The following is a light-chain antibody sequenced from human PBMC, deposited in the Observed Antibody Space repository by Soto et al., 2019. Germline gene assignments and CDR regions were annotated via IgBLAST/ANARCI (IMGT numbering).Light chain of an antibody. J-gene: IGLJ2*01. CDR3: NSYTSSSTLVV. CDR2: EVS. V-gene: IGLV2-14*01. CDR1: SSDVGGYNY. Sequence: QSALTQPASVSGSPGQSITMSCTGTSSDVGGYNYVSWYQQHPGKAPKLIIYEVSNRPSGVSNRFSGSKSGNTASLTISGLQAEDEADYYCNSYTSSSTLVVFGGGTKLTVL.